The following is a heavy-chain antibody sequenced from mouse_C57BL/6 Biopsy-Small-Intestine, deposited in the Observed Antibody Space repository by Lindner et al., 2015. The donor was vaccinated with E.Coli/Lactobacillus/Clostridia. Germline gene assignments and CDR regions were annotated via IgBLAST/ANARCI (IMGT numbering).Heavy chain of an antibody. V-gene: IGHV1-81*01. D-gene: IGHD5-1*01. CDR3: ARLGSNYFDY. CDR1: GYTFTSYG. J-gene: IGHJ2*01. Sequence: VQLQESGAELARPGASVKLSCKASGYTFTSYGISWVKQRTGQGLEWIGEIYPRSGNTYYNEKFKGEATLTADKSSSTAYMELRSLTSEDSAVYFCARLGSNYFDYWGQGTTLTVSS. CDR2: IYPRSGNT.